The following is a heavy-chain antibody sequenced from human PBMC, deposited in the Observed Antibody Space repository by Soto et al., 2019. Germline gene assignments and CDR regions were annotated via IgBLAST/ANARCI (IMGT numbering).Heavy chain of an antibody. J-gene: IGHJ4*02. CDR1: GYTFTDYY. Sequence: QVQLVQSGAEVKKPGASVRVSCKASGYTFTDYYIYWVRQAPGQGLEWMGRINPNSGATDHAQKFQGRVTMTRDTSISTAYMDLRSLRSDDTAVYYCARPYDTPHWGQGTLVTVSS. D-gene: IGHD3-22*01. CDR2: INPNSGAT. V-gene: IGHV1-2*06. CDR3: ARPYDTPH.